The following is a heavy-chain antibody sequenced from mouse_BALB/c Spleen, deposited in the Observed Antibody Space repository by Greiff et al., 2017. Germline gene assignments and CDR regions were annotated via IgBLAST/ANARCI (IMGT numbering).Heavy chain of an antibody. D-gene: IGHD2-4*01. V-gene: IGHV1S81*02. CDR1: GYTFTSYW. J-gene: IGHJ4*01. Sequence: QVQLQQPGAELVKPGASVKLSCKASGYTFTSYWMHWVKQRPGQGLEWIGEINPSNGRTNYNEKFKSKATLTVDKSSSTAYMQLSSLTSEDSAVYYCARYLYDYHYAMDYWGQGTSVTVSS. CDR2: INPSNGRT. CDR3: ARYLYDYHYAMDY.